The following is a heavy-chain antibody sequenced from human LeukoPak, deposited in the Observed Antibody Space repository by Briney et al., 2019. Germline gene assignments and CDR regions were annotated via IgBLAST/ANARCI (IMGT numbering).Heavy chain of an antibody. CDR1: GFTFSSYW. CDR3: AFGRSGRIVSPFDY. D-gene: IGHD1-26*01. Sequence: PGGSLRLSCAASGFTFSSYWMSWVRQAPGKGLEWVSVISGSGGSTYYADSVKGRFTISRDNSKNTLYLQMNSLRAEDTAVYYCAFGRSGRIVSPFDYWGQGTLVTVSS. V-gene: IGHV3-23*01. J-gene: IGHJ4*02. CDR2: ISGSGGST.